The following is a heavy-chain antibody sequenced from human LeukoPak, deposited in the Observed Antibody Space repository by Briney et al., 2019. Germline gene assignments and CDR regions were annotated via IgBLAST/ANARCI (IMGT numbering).Heavy chain of an antibody. CDR1: GFTFSSYW. CDR3: ASLVVTDNWAFDI. CDR2: INNDASST. V-gene: IGHV3-74*01. Sequence: GGSLRLSCAASGFTFSSYWMHWVRHAPGEGLVWVSRINNDASSTNYADSVKGRFTISRDNAKNTLYLQMNSLRAGDTAVYYCASLVVTDNWAFDIWGQGTMVIVSS. J-gene: IGHJ3*02. D-gene: IGHD2-21*02.